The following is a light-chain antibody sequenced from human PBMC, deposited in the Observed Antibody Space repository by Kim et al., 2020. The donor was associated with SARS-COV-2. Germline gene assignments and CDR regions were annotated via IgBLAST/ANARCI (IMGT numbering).Light chain of an antibody. CDR3: AAWDDSLYV. Sequence: PEQRSTITLSEASSSTRNNYVYWYQQLPGTAPKLLSYRNNQRPSGVPDRFSGSKSGTSASLAISGLRSEDEADYYCAAWDDSLYVFGTGTKVTVL. CDR1: SSSTRNNY. V-gene: IGLV1-47*01. CDR2: RNN. J-gene: IGLJ1*01.